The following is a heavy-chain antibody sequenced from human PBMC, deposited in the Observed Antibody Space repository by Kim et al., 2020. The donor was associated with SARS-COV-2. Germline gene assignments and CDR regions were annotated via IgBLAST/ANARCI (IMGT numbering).Heavy chain of an antibody. CDR1: GFTFNNYA. V-gene: IGHV3-23*01. J-gene: IGHJ4*02. CDR3: AKKGLVHGEVAGSAGAFDY. CDR2: ISASGEST. Sequence: GGSLRLSCAASGFTFNNYAMNWVRQAPVKGLEWVSAISASGESTYYAGSAKGRFTIARDNSKNTLYLQMKSLRAEDTAVYYCAKKGLVHGEVAGSAGAFDYWGQGTLVTVSS. D-gene: IGHD6-19*01.